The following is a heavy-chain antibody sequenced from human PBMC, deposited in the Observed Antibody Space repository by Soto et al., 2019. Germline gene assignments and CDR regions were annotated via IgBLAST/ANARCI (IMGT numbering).Heavy chain of an antibody. V-gene: IGHV4-34*01. J-gene: IGHJ4*02. CDR2: INHSGST. D-gene: IGHD5-12*01. CDR3: AGGPGGYPPSY. CDR1: GGSFSGYY. Sequence: SETLSLTCAVYGGSFSGYYWSWIRQPPGKGLEWIGEINHSGSTNYNPSLKSRVTILVDTSKNQFSLKLSSVTAADTAVYYCAGGPGGYPPSYRGQTTLVTVSS.